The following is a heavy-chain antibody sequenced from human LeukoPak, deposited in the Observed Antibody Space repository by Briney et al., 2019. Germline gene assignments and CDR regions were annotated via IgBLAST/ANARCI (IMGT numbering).Heavy chain of an antibody. CDR3: AREPDCGGDCYGGYWFDP. CDR1: GDSVSSNSAA. CDR2: TYYRSKWYN. V-gene: IGHV6-1*01. D-gene: IGHD2-21*02. Sequence: SQTLSLTCAISGDSVSSNSAALNWIRQSPARGLEWLGRTYYRSKWYNDYAVSVKSRITINPDTSKNQFSLQLNSVTPEDTAVYYCAREPDCGGDCYGGYWFDPWGQGTLVTVSS. J-gene: IGHJ5*02.